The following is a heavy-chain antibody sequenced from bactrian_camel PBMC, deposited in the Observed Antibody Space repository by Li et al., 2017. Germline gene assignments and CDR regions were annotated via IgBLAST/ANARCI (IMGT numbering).Heavy chain of an antibody. Sequence: VQLVESGGGLVQPGGSLRLSCQASGYLLSETDMNWVRQAPGKGLEWVSAITSDGGTTYYLDSVKGRFTVARDNAKNTVYLQMNNLQPEDTARYYCAKG. CDR1: GYLLSETD. V-gene: IGHV3S40*01. CDR2: ITSDGGTT. J-gene: IGHJ7*01.